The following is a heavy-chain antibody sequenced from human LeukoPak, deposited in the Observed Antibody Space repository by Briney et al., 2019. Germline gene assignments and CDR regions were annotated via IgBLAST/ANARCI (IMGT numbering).Heavy chain of an antibody. CDR3: ASLYYYDSSYLGFDY. D-gene: IGHD3-22*01. CDR1: GGSISSGGYS. V-gene: IGHV4-30-2*05. Sequence: PSQTLSLTCAVSGGSISSGGYSWSWIRQPPGKGLEWIGYIYHSGSTYYNPSLKSRVTISVDTSKNQFSLKLSSVTAADTAVYYCASLYYYDSSYLGFDYWGQGTLVTVSS. J-gene: IGHJ4*02. CDR2: IYHSGST.